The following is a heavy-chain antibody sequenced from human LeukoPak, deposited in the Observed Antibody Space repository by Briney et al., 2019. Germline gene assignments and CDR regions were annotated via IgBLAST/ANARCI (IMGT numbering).Heavy chain of an antibody. CDR2: IYYSGST. J-gene: IGHJ6*02. V-gene: IGHV4-59*08. Sequence: SETLSLTCTVSGGSISCYYWSWIRQPPGKGPEWIGYIYYSGSTNYNPSLKSRVTISVDTSKNQFSLKLSSVTAADTAVYYCARLANREYDYYYYGMDVWGQGTTVTVSS. CDR1: GGSISCYY. D-gene: IGHD3-3*01. CDR3: ARLANREYDYYYYGMDV.